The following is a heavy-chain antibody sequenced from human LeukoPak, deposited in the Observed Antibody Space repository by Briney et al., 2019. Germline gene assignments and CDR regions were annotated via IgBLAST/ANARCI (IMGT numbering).Heavy chain of an antibody. D-gene: IGHD5-18*01. V-gene: IGHV1-2*02. CDR1: GYIFTGYY. Sequence: ASVKVSCKASGYIFTGYYMHWVRQAPGQGLEWMGWTNPKSGATNYAEKFQGRVTMTRDTSMSTAYMEVNRLRSDDAAVYYCAGDTAMVPDYYYGMGVWGQGTTVTVSS. J-gene: IGHJ6*02. CDR2: TNPKSGAT. CDR3: AGDTAMVPDYYYGMGV.